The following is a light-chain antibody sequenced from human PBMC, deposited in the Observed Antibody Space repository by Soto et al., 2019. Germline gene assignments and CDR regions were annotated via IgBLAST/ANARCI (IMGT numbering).Light chain of an antibody. V-gene: IGKV3-15*01. CDR1: PGVSSN. CDR2: AAS. CDR3: QEFSSYPRT. J-gene: IGKJ4*01. Sequence: ETEVRRSRDTRSSCRGESATLSCRASPGVSSNLAWDQQKPGQAPRLLIYAASTRATGIPARFSGSGSGTDFALAMRSLHSDGFALHNCQEFSSYPRTFGGGTKVDIK.